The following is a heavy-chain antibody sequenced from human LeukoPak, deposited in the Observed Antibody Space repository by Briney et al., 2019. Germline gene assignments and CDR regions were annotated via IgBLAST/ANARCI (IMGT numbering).Heavy chain of an antibody. CDR1: GFTFDEYA. CDR2: ISWNSGST. Sequence: GRSLSLFCTPSGFTFDEYATHWVRHVPGKGLECVSCISWNSGSTDYADSVKGRFTISRDNAKNSLYLQMNSVRAEDMALYYCAKDIGYSSTGAFDIWGQGTMVSVSS. V-gene: IGHV3-9*03. J-gene: IGHJ3*02. D-gene: IGHD6-19*01. CDR3: AKDIGYSSTGAFDI.